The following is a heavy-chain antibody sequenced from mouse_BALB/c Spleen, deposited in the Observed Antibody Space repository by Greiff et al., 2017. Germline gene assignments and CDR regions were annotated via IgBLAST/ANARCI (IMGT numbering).Heavy chain of an antibody. Sequence: EVKLQESGGGLVQPGGSLKLSCAASGFTFSSYGMSWVRQTPDKRLELVATINSNGGSTYYPDSVKGRFTISRDNAKNTLYLQMSSLKSEDTAMYYCARERFYYAMDYWGQGTSVTVSS. CDR1: GFTFSSYG. CDR3: ARERFYYAMDY. V-gene: IGHV5-6-3*01. J-gene: IGHJ4*01. CDR2: INSNGGST.